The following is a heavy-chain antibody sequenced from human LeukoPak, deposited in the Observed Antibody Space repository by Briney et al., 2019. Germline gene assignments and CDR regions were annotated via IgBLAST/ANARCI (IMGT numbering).Heavy chain of an antibody. CDR2: IIPIFGTA. Sequence: SVKVSCKVSGYTLTELSMHWVRQAPGKGLEWMGGIIPIFGTANYAQKFQGRVTITTDESTSTAYMELSSLRSEDTAVYYCAVGYCTNGVCYTHFDYWGQGTLVTVSS. CDR1: GYTLTELS. J-gene: IGHJ4*02. CDR3: AVGYCTNGVCYTHFDY. V-gene: IGHV1-69*05. D-gene: IGHD2-8*01.